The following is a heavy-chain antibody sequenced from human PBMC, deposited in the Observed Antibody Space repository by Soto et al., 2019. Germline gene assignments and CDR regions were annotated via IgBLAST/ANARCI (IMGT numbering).Heavy chain of an antibody. CDR1: GGTFSSYT. Sequence: QVQLVQSGAEVKKPGSSVKVSCKASGGTFSSYTISWVRQAPGQGLEWMGRIIPILGIANYAQKVQGRVTITADNSTSTAYMELSSLSSEDTAVYYCARDPDYYDSSGYYYASYWGQGTLVTVSS. D-gene: IGHD3-22*01. J-gene: IGHJ4*02. CDR3: ARDPDYYDSSGYYYASY. V-gene: IGHV1-69*08. CDR2: IIPILGIA.